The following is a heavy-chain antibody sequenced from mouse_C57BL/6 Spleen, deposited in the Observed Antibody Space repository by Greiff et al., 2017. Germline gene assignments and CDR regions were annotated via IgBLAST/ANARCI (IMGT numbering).Heavy chain of an antibody. CDR2: IYPYNGVS. Sequence: EVQLQQSGPELVKPGASVKISCKASGYSFTGYYMHWVKQSHGNILDWIGYIYPYNGVSSYNQKFKGKATLTVDKSSSSAYMELRSLTSEDSAVYYCASEENYCGNYVGAWFAYWGQGTLVTVSA. CDR3: ASEENYCGNYVGAWFAY. V-gene: IGHV1-31*01. CDR1: GYSFTGYY. D-gene: IGHD2-1*01. J-gene: IGHJ3*01.